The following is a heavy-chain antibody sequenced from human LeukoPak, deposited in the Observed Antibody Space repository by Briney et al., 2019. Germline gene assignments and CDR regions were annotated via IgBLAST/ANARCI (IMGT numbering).Heavy chain of an antibody. J-gene: IGHJ6*04. Sequence: PSETLSLTCSVSGSSIASLNWWGWIRQPPGKGLEWIGYIYYTGSIYYNPSLKSRVTMSVDTSKNQFSLRLSSVTAVDTAVYYCAELGITMIGGVWGKGTTVTISS. CDR1: GSSIASLNW. V-gene: IGHV4-28*05. CDR2: IYYTGSI. D-gene: IGHD3-10*02. CDR3: AELGITMIGGV.